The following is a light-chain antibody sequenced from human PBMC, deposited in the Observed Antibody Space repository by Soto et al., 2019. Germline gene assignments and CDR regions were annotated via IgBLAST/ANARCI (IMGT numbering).Light chain of an antibody. V-gene: IGKV3-15*01. Sequence: EIVMTQSPATLSVSPGERATLSCRASQSVSSNLAWYQQKPGQAPRLLIYGASTRATDIPARFSGSGSGTEFTLTISSLQPEDFAVYNCQQYNNWPLTFGGGTKVEIK. CDR1: QSVSSN. CDR2: GAS. J-gene: IGKJ4*01. CDR3: QQYNNWPLT.